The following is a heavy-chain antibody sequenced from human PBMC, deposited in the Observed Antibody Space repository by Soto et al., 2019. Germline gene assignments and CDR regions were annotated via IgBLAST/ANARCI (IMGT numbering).Heavy chain of an antibody. CDR2: ISSSSSYI. Sequence: GGSLRLSCAASGFTFSSYGMNWVRQAPGKGLEWVSSISSSSSYIYYADSVKGRFTISRDNAKNSLYLQMNSLRAEDTAVYYCARDPDQLLLDGMDVWGQGTTVTVSS. V-gene: IGHV3-21*01. CDR3: ARDPDQLLLDGMDV. D-gene: IGHD2-2*01. J-gene: IGHJ6*02. CDR1: GFTFSSYG.